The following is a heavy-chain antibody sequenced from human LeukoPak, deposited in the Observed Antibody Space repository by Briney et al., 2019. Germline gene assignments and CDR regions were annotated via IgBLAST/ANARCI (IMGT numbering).Heavy chain of an antibody. CDR1: GGSISSSSYY. CDR3: ARGYLQWLRIDY. Sequence: SETLSLTCTVSGGSISSSSYYWGWIRQPPGKGLEWIGSIYYSGSTYYNPSLKSRVTISVDTSKNQFSLKLSSVTAADTAVYYCARGYLQWLRIDYWGQGTLVTVSS. CDR2: IYYSGST. J-gene: IGHJ4*02. V-gene: IGHV4-39*07. D-gene: IGHD5-12*01.